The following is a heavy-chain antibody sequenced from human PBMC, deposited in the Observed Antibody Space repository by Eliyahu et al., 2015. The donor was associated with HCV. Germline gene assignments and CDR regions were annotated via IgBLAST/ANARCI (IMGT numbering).Heavy chain of an antibody. CDR1: GFPFSGYW. D-gene: IGHD6-13*01. CDR2: IKQDGSEK. Sequence: EVQLVESGGGLVQPGGSLRXSCAAXGFPFSGYWMSWVRQAPGKGVEWVANIKQDGSEKYYVDSVKGRFTISRDNAKNSLYLQMNSLRGEDTAVYYCARRIAATGTGGYFDYWGQGSLVTVSS. V-gene: IGHV3-7*01. CDR3: ARRIAATGTGGYFDY. J-gene: IGHJ4*02.